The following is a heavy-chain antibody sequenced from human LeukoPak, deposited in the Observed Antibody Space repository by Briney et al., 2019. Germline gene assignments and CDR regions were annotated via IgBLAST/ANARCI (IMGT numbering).Heavy chain of an antibody. V-gene: IGHV1-69*04. CDR3: HTGSDADDAFDI. CDR1: GGTFSSYA. Sequence: GASVKVSCKASGGTFSSYAISWVRQAPGQGLEWMGRIIPILGIANYAQKFQGRVTITADKSTSTAYMELNSLRSEDTAVYYCHTGSDADDAFDIWGQGTMVTVSS. D-gene: IGHD3-10*01. J-gene: IGHJ3*02. CDR2: IIPILGIA.